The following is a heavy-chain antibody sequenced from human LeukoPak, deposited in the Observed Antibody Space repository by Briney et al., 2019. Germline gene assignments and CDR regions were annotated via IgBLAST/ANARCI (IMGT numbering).Heavy chain of an antibody. CDR1: GFTFDDYA. CDR3: AKDMRPVYDSSQAFDI. J-gene: IGHJ3*02. Sequence: PGGSLRLSCAASGFTFDDYAMHWVRQAPGKGLEWVSGISWNSGSIGYADSVKGRFTISRDNAKNSLYLQMNSLRAEDTALYYCAKDMRPVYDSSQAFDIWGQGTMVTVSS. V-gene: IGHV3-9*01. CDR2: ISWNSGSI. D-gene: IGHD3-22*01.